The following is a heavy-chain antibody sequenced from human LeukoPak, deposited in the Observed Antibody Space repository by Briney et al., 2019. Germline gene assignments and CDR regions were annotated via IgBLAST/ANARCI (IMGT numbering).Heavy chain of an antibody. V-gene: IGHV1-2*02. CDR3: ARDSQQFRGYYYYMDV. D-gene: IGHD6-13*01. CDR1: GYTFTNYY. CDR2: INPNSGDT. Sequence: ASVKVSCKASGYTFTNYYIHWVRQAPGQGLEWMGWINPNSGDTNHAQKFQGRVTMTRDTSISTAYMDLSRLRYDDTAVYYCARDSQQFRGYYYYMDVWGKGTTVTV. J-gene: IGHJ6*03.